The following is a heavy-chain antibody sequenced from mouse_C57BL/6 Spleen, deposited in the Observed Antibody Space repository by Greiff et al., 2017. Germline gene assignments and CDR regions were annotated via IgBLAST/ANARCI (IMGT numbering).Heavy chain of an antibody. V-gene: IGHV1-53*01. J-gene: IGHJ2*01. CDR2: INPSNGGT. D-gene: IGHD1-1*01. CDR3: ARNYYGSSYDFDY. Sequence: QVQLQQPGTELVKPGASVKLSCKASGYTFTSYWMPWVQQRPGQGLEWIGNINPSNGGTNYNEKFKSKATLTVDKSSITAYMQLSSLTSEDSAVYYCARNYYGSSYDFDYWGQGTTLTVSS. CDR1: GYTFTSYW.